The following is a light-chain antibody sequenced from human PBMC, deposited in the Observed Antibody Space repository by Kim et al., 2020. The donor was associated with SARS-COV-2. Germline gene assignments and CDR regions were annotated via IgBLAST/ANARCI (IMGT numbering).Light chain of an antibody. J-gene: IGLJ3*02. CDR2: DVN. CDR1: SSNIGSYNY. Sequence: GQSISISCTGTSSNIGSYNYVSWHQQHPGKAPKLMIYDVNKRPSGISSRFSGSKSGSTASLTISGLQAEDEADYYCSSFTTRSTLVFGGGTQLTVL. CDR3: SSFTTRSTLV. V-gene: IGLV2-14*03.